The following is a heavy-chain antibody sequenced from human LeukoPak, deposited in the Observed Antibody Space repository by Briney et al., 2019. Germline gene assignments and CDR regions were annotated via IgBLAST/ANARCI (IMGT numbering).Heavy chain of an antibody. CDR2: IYCDDAK. Sequence: ESGPTLVKPTQTLTLTCTCSGFSLSTSGVGVSWIRQPPGKALEGLGVIYCDDAKHYSPSLKTRLTLTNDTYKTQLVLTMTNMDPVDTATYYCAHEILTNYYIWDYWGQGTLVTVSS. V-gene: IGHV2-5*02. CDR1: GFSLSTSGVG. CDR3: AHEILTNYYIWDY. D-gene: IGHD3-9*01. J-gene: IGHJ4*02.